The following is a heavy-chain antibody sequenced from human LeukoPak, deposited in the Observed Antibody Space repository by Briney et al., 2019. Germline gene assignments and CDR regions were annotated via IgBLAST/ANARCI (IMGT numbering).Heavy chain of an antibody. J-gene: IGHJ4*02. CDR1: GFTLRSYW. V-gene: IGHV3-74*01. D-gene: IGHD4-17*01. CDR3: AKSPDYANTFDY. Sequence: GGSLRLSCAASGFTLRSYWMHWVRQAPGKGLVWVSRINGDGSSTSYADSVKGRFTISRDNAKNTLYLQMNSLRAEDTAVYYCAKSPDYANTFDYWGQGALVAVSS. CDR2: INGDGSST.